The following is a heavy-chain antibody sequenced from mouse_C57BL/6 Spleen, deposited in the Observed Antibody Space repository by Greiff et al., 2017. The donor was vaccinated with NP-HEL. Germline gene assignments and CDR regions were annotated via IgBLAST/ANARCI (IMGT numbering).Heavy chain of an antibody. CDR1: GYTFTSYW. V-gene: IGHV1-64*01. CDR3: ARALYYGSSLWYFDV. CDR2: IHPNSGST. D-gene: IGHD1-1*01. J-gene: IGHJ1*03. Sequence: VQLQQPGAELVKPGASVKLSCKASGYTFTSYWMHWVKQRPGQGLEWIGMIHPNSGSTNYNEKFKSKATLTVDKSSSTAYMQLSSLTSEDSAVYYCARALYYGSSLWYFDVWGTGTTVTVSS.